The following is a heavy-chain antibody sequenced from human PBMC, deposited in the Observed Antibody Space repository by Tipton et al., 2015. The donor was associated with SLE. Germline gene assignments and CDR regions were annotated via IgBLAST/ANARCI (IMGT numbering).Heavy chain of an antibody. Sequence: TLSLTCTVSVGSISSSSYYWGWIRQPPGKGLEWIGSIYYSGSTYYNPSLKRRVTISVDTSKNQFSLKLSSVTAADTAVYYCARPYPPGIAVAGNAFDIWGQGTMVTVSS. D-gene: IGHD6-19*01. V-gene: IGHV4-39*07. CDR1: VGSISSSSYY. J-gene: IGHJ3*02. CDR3: ARPYPPGIAVAGNAFDI. CDR2: IYYSGST.